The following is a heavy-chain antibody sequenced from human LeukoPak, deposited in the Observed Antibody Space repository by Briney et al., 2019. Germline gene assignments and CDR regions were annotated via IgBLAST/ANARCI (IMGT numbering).Heavy chain of an antibody. V-gene: IGHV1-8*01. CDR3: AREYNWNGEPFDY. Sequence: ASVKVSCKASGYTFTSYDINWVRQATGQGLEWMGWMNPNSGNTGYAQKFQGRVTMTRNTSISTAYMELSSLRSEDTAVYYCAREYNWNGEPFDYWGQGTLVTVSS. CDR2: MNPNSGNT. D-gene: IGHD1-20*01. CDR1: GYTFTSYD. J-gene: IGHJ4*02.